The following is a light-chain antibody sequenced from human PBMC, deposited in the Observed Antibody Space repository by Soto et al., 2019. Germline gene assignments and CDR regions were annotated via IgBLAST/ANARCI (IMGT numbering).Light chain of an antibody. Sequence: EIVLTQSPGTLSLSPGERATLSCRASQSVSSSYLAWYQQKPGQAPRLLIYGASSRATGIPDRFSGSGSGTVFTVTISRLEPEDFAVYYCQQYGSSPDTFGQGTKLEIK. CDR2: GAS. CDR3: QQYGSSPDT. CDR1: QSVSSSY. V-gene: IGKV3-20*01. J-gene: IGKJ2*01.